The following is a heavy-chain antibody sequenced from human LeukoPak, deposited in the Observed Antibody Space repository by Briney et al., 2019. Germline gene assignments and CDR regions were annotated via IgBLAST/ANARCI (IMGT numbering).Heavy chain of an antibody. Sequence: GGSLRLSCAASGFSISNYSMNWVRQAPGKGLEWVSSISGRSNTIYYAASVRGRFSISRDKAKNSLYLQMNSLRVEDTALYYCSRETRFDPWGQGTLVTVSS. CDR3: SRETRFDP. CDR2: ISGRSNTI. J-gene: IGHJ5*02. CDR1: GFSISNYS. D-gene: IGHD4-11*01. V-gene: IGHV3-48*01.